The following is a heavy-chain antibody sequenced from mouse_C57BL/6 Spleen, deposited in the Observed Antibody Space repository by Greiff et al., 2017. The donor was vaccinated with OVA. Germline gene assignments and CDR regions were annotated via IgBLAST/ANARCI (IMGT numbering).Heavy chain of an antibody. CDR1: GYTFTDYN. CDR2: INPNNGGT. D-gene: IGHD1-1*01. Sequence: DVKLQESGPELVKPGASVKIPCKASGYTFTDYNMDWVKQSHGKSLEWIGDINPNNGGTIYNQKFKGKATLTVDKSSSTAYMELRSLTSEDTTVYYCARGGLITTVVEDAMGYWGQGTSVTVSS. J-gene: IGHJ4*01. CDR3: ARGGLITTVVEDAMGY. V-gene: IGHV1-18*01.